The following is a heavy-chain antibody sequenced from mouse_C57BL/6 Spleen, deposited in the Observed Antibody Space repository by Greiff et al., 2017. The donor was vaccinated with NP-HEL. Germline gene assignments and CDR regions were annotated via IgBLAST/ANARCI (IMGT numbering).Heavy chain of an antibody. D-gene: IGHD2-3*01. CDR2: INPGGGDT. Sequence: VKLQESGAELVKPGASVKISCKASGYAFSSYWMNWVKQRPGKGLEWIGQINPGGGDTNYNGKFKGKATLTTDKSSSTAYLQLSSLTSEDSAVYFCARSGGYCYFDGWGQGTTLTVSS. J-gene: IGHJ2*01. V-gene: IGHV1-80*01. CDR3: ARSGGYCYFDG. CDR1: GYAFSSYW.